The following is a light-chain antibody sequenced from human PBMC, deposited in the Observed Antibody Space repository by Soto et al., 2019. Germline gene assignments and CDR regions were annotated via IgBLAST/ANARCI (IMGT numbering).Light chain of an antibody. V-gene: IGLV1-44*01. CDR1: SSNIGSKT. CDR3: AAWDYSLSGVV. Sequence: QSVLTQPPSASGTPGQRVTISCSGSSSNIGSKTVNWYQQLPGTAPKLLIYSNNQRPSGVPDRFSGSRSGTTASLAITGLQSEDEADYYCAAWDYSLSGVVFGGGTQLTVL. CDR2: SNN. J-gene: IGLJ3*02.